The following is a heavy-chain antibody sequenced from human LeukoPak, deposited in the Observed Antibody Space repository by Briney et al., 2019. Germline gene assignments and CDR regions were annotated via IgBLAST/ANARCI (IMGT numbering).Heavy chain of an antibody. Sequence: GGSLRLSCAASGFTVSSNYMSWVRQAPGKGLEWVSVTYSGGTTFYADSVKGRFTISRDNSKNTLYLQMNSLRAEDTAVYYCARSGYTYGSHDHWGQGTLVTVSS. V-gene: IGHV3-66*01. CDR3: ARSGYTYGSHDH. D-gene: IGHD5-18*01. J-gene: IGHJ4*02. CDR1: GFTVSSNY. CDR2: TYSGGTT.